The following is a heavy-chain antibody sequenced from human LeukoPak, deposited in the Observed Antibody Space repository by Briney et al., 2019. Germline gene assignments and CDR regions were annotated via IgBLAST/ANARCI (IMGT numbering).Heavy chain of an antibody. CDR2: IHYTAGT. V-gene: IGHV4-59*02. Sequence: PSATLSLTCTVSGGSVSGDYWGWIRQSPSKGLEWVGYIHYTAGTNYNPSLTSRLTMSEDTSKNQFSLRLRSMTAADTAVYYCARLQGDSTAIFDYWGQGTLVSVSS. D-gene: IGHD2-21*01. CDR3: ARLQGDSTAIFDY. J-gene: IGHJ4*02. CDR1: GGSVSGDY.